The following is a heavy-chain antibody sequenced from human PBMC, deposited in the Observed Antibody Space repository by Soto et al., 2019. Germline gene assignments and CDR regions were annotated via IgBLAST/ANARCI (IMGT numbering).Heavy chain of an antibody. Sequence: QVQLQQSGPGLVKPSETLSLTCTVSGGSIRSYYWSWIRQPAGKALEWIGRIYTSGTTNYNPSLKSRVTILLDTSKNQFSLDLISVTDADTAVYYCAREGSSGFGMDVWGQGTTVTVSS. CDR1: GGSIRSYY. D-gene: IGHD6-25*01. CDR2: IYTSGTT. CDR3: AREGSSGFGMDV. V-gene: IGHV4-4*07. J-gene: IGHJ6*02.